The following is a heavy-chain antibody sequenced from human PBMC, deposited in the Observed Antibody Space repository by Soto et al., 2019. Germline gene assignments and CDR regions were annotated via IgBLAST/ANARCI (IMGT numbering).Heavy chain of an antibody. CDR2: TSADNGDT. CDR3: AIDERGTCTGSACYYFDS. CDR1: GYNFTHYG. Sequence: QVQLVPSGAEVKEPGASVKVSCKASGYNFTHYGFSWVRHDPGQGLEWMAWTSADNGDTNYAPTLQGRVTLTTDTSTGTAYMELGSLRSDDAAVYYCAIDERGTCTGSACYYFDSGGQGTLVSVSS. D-gene: IGHD2-8*02. V-gene: IGHV1-18*04. J-gene: IGHJ4*02.